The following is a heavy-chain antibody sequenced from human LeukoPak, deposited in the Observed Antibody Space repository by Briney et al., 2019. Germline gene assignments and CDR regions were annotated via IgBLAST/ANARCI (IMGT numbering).Heavy chain of an antibody. CDR2: ISSSGNTK. Sequence: KSGGSLRLSCAASGFTFSDYYMSWIRQAPGEGLEWVSDISSSGNTKYYADSVKGRFTISRDNAKNSLFLQISSLRVEDSAVYYCARETNTGYFDYWGQGTLVTVSS. J-gene: IGHJ4*02. V-gene: IGHV3-11*04. D-gene: IGHD5-18*01. CDR3: ARETNTGYFDY. CDR1: GFTFSDYY.